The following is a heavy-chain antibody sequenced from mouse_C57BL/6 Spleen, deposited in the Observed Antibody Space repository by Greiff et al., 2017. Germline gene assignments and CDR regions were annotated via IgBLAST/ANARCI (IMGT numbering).Heavy chain of an antibody. V-gene: IGHV5-4*01. D-gene: IGHD4-1*02. CDR2: ISDGGSYT. J-gene: IGHJ1*03. CDR1: GFTFSSYA. CDR3: ARSTLDWYFDV. Sequence: QLVESGGGLVKPGGSLKLSCAASGFTFSSYAMSWVRQTPEKRLEWVATISDGGSYTYYPDNVKGRFTISRDNAKNNLYLQMSHLKSEDTAMYYCARSTLDWYFDVWGTGTTVTVSS.